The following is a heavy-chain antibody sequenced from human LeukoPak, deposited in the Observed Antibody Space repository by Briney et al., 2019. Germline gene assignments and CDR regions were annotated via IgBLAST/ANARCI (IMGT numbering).Heavy chain of an antibody. CDR2: IKLDGSEK. V-gene: IGHV3-7*03. J-gene: IGHJ4*02. Sequence: GGSLRLSCVASGFSFGKYWMSWVRQAPGKGLEWVANIKLDGSEKNYVDSVKGRFTISRDNTKNSLYLQMNSLRAEDTAVFYCARDQYDTWSRRGNFDSWGQGTLVTVSS. D-gene: IGHD3/OR15-3a*01. CDR3: ARDQYDTWSRRGNFDS. CDR1: GFSFGKYW.